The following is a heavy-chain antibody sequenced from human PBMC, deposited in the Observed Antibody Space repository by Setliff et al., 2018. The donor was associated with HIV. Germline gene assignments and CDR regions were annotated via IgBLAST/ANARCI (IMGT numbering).Heavy chain of an antibody. V-gene: IGHV3-21*01. Sequence: GGSLRLSCAASGFTFSSYDMHWVRQVTGKGLEWVSSISSSGSYIYYADSLKVRFTISRDNAKNSLYLQMSSLRAEDTAVYYCARRALTGYYCYMDVWGTGTTVTVSS. D-gene: IGHD3-10*01. CDR1: GFTFSSYD. CDR3: ARRALTGYYCYMDV. J-gene: IGHJ6*03. CDR2: ISSSGSYI.